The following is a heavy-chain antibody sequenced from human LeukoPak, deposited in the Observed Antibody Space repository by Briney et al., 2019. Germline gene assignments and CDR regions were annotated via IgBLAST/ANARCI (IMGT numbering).Heavy chain of an antibody. CDR1: GFTFSSYS. J-gene: IGHJ3*02. CDR2: ISSSSSTI. Sequence: GGSLRLSCAASGFTFSSYSTNWVRQAPGKGLEWVSYISSSSSTIYYADSVEGRFTISRDNAKNSLYLQMNSLRAEDTAVYYCVRGTYYYDSSGSGLLSAFDIWGQGTMVTVSS. D-gene: IGHD3-22*01. CDR3: VRGTYYYDSSGSGLLSAFDI. V-gene: IGHV3-48*04.